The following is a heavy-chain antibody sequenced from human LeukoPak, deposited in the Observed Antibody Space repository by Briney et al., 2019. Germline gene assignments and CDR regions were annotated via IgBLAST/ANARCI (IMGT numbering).Heavy chain of an antibody. CDR3: ARDLKDSDSSQIDY. J-gene: IGHJ4*02. D-gene: IGHD6-13*01. Sequence: GGCLRLSCPTPGFAISYYWMHSVRQTPGKGLMWISRISSDGTSTTHADAVKGRFTISRDNAKDTLYLQMNSLRAEDTAFYYCARDLKDSDSSQIDYWGQGTLVTVST. CDR2: ISSDGTST. V-gene: IGHV3-74*01. CDR1: GFAISYYW.